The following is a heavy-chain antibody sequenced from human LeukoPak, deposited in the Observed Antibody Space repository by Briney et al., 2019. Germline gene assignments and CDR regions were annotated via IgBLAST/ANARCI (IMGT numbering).Heavy chain of an antibody. Sequence: PGGSLRLSCAASGFTFSSYSMSWVRQAPGKGLEWVSAISGSGGSTYHADSVKGRFTISRDNSKNTLYLQMNSLRAEDTAVYYCAKFRYGWPTYDSSVMDVWGKGTTVTISS. CDR3: AKFRYGWPTYDSSVMDV. V-gene: IGHV3-23*01. CDR1: GFTFSSYS. D-gene: IGHD3-22*01. CDR2: ISGSGGST. J-gene: IGHJ6*04.